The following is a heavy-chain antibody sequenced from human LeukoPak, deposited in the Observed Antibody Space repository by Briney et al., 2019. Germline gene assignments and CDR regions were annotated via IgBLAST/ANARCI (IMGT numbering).Heavy chain of an antibody. V-gene: IGHV3-23*01. Sequence: GGSLRLSCAASGFTFSSYAMSWVRQAPGKGLEWVSAISGSGGSTYYADSVKGRFTISRDNSKNTLYLQMNSLRAEDTAVYYCAKEIYYDSSGQQLFDYWGQGTLVTVSS. CDR2: ISGSGGST. CDR3: AKEIYYDSSGQQLFDY. D-gene: IGHD3-22*01. CDR1: GFTFSSYA. J-gene: IGHJ4*02.